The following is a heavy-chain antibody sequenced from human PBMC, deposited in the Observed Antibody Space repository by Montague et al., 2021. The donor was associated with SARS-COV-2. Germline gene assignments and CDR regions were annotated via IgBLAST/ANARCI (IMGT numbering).Heavy chain of an antibody. CDR1: GFTFSSYG. V-gene: IGHV3-33*01. D-gene: IGHD3-16*02. J-gene: IGHJ6*02. CDR2: IWYDGSNK. CDR3: SGSYPYYGMDV. Sequence: SLRLSCEASGFTFSSYGMHWVRQAPGKGLEWVAVIWYDGSNKYYADSVKGRFTISRDNSKNTLYLQMNSLRAEDTAVYYCSGSYPYYGMDVWGQGTTVTVSS.